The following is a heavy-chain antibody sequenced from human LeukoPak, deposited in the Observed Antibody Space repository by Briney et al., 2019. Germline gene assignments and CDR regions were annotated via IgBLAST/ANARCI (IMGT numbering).Heavy chain of an antibody. Sequence: ASVKVSCKVSGYTLTELSMHWVRQAPGKGLEWMGGFDPEDGETIYAQKFQGRVTMTEDTSTDTDYMELSSLRSEDTAVYYCACSGSYYRSIDYFDYWAQGTLVSVSS. CDR3: ACSGSYYRSIDYFDY. V-gene: IGHV1-24*01. D-gene: IGHD3-10*02. CDR2: FDPEDGET. J-gene: IGHJ4*02. CDR1: GYTLTELS.